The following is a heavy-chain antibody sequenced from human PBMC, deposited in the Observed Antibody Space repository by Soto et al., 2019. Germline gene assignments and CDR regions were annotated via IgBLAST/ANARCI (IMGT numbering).Heavy chain of an antibody. CDR3: AGRITIFRVVSDY. CDR1: VYSVSSNSAA. V-gene: IGHV6-1*01. D-gene: IGHD3-3*01. J-gene: IGHJ4*02. Sequence: SQALSLTCAISVYSVSSNSAAWNWIRQSPARGLECLGRTCYRSKWYNDYAVSVKSRITINPDTSKNQFSLELNSVPPEDTAVYYCAGRITIFRVVSDYWGQGTLVTSPQ. CDR2: TCYRSKWYN.